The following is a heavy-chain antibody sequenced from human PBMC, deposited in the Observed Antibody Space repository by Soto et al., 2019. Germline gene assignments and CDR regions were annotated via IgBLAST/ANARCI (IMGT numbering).Heavy chain of an antibody. CDR2: IIPIFGTA. Sequence: SVKVYCKSSGGTFSSYAISWVRQAPGQGLEWMGGIIPIFGTANYAQKFQGRVTITADESTSTAYMELSSLRSEDTAVYYCARSYCSSTSCYRYFDYWGQGTLVTVSS. V-gene: IGHV1-69*01. D-gene: IGHD2-2*01. CDR1: GGTFSSYA. CDR3: ARSYCSSTSCYRYFDY. J-gene: IGHJ4*02.